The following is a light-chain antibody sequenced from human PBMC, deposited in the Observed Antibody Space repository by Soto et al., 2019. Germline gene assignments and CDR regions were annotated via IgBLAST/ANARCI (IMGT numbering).Light chain of an antibody. CDR2: VAS. CDR3: QQSSSYPLT. V-gene: IGKV3-20*01. CDR1: QQVRSNY. Sequence: TQSPGTLSLSPAERFTLSCRVSQQVRSNYLAWYQQKPGQAPRLLIYVASSMDTGIPDRFSGGGSGTDFTLTISRLEPEDFAVYYCQQSSSYPLTFGGGTKVDIK. J-gene: IGKJ4*01.